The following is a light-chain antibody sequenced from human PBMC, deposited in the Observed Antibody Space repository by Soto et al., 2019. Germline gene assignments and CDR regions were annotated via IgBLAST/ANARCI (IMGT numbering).Light chain of an antibody. Sequence: EIVLTQFPATLSLSPGERVTLSCRASQSVSSYLAWYQQKPGQAPRLLIYDASNRATGIPARFSGSGSGTDFTLTISSLEPEDFAVYYCQQRSNWPRTFGQGTRLEIK. CDR2: DAS. CDR1: QSVSSY. J-gene: IGKJ5*01. CDR3: QQRSNWPRT. V-gene: IGKV3-11*01.